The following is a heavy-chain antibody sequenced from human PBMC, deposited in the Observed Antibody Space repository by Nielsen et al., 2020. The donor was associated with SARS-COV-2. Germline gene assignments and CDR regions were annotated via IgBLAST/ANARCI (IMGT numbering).Heavy chain of an antibody. CDR2: ISGDGDNT. Sequence: GGSLRLSCAASGFTFDDYTMHWVRQAPGKGLEWVSLISGDGDNTYYADSVKDRFTISRDNSKNSLYLQMNSLRTEDTALYYCAKDTAIYYYYYGMDVWGQGTTVTVSS. D-gene: IGHD2/OR15-2a*01. J-gene: IGHJ6*02. V-gene: IGHV3-43*02. CDR1: GFTFDDYT. CDR3: AKDTAIYYYYYGMDV.